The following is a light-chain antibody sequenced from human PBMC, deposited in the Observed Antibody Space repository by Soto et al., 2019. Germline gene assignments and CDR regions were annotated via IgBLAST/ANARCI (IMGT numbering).Light chain of an antibody. CDR3: QHYNHWLWT. J-gene: IGKJ1*01. CDR1: QSVSSN. V-gene: IGKV3-15*01. Sequence: EIVMTQSPATLSVSPGERATLSCRASQSVSSNLACYQQKPGQAPRLLIYGASTRATGTPARFSGSGSGTEFTLTISSLQSEDVAVYYCQHYNHWLWTIGQGTKVDIK. CDR2: GAS.